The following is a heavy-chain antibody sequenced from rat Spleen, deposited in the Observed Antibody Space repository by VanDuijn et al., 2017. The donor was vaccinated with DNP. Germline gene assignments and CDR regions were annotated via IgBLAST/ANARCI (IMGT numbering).Heavy chain of an antibody. J-gene: IGHJ1*01. CDR2: ISYSGST. Sequence: EVQLQESGPGLVKPSQSLSLTCSVTGYSITSNYWGWIRKFPGNKMEWIGHISYSGSTGYNPSLKSRISITRDTSKDQYFLQLHSVTTEDTAKYYCARWGYWYFDFWGPGTMITVSS. CDR3: ARWGYWYFDF. CDR1: GYSITSNY. V-gene: IGHV3-1*01.